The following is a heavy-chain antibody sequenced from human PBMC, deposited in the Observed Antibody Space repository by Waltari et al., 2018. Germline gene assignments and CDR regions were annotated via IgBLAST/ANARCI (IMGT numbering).Heavy chain of an antibody. V-gene: IGHV3-7*01. D-gene: IGHD1-1*01. CDR3: ARDVPQLDAFDI. J-gene: IGHJ3*02. CDR2: IKQDGSEK. CDR1: GFTFSTYW. Sequence: EVQLVESGGGLVQPGGSLRLSCAASGFTFSTYWMSWFRQAPGKGLEWVANIKQDGSEKYYVDSVKGRFTISRDNAKNSLYLQMNSLRAEDTAVYYCARDVPQLDAFDIWGQGTMVTVSS.